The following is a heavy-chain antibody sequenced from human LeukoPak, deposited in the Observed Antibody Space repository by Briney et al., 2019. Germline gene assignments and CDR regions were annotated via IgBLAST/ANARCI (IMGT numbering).Heavy chain of an antibody. D-gene: IGHD3-22*01. Sequence: PSETLSLTCTVSGGSISSSSYYWGWIRQPPGKGLEWIGSIYYSGSTYYNPSLKSRVTISVDTSKNQFSLKLSSVTAADTAVYYCARAIEYYYDSSGSDYWGQGTLVTVSP. CDR3: ARAIEYYYDSSGSDY. J-gene: IGHJ4*02. V-gene: IGHV4-39*01. CDR2: IYYSGST. CDR1: GGSISSSSYY.